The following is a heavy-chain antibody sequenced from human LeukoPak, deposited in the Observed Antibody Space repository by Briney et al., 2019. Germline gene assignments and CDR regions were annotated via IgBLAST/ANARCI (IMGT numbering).Heavy chain of an antibody. D-gene: IGHD3-3*01. J-gene: IGHJ4*02. V-gene: IGHV3-9*03. CDR3: AKDIGYDFWRGALDE. CDR1: GFTFDDYA. Sequence: GRSLRLSCAASGFTFDDYAMHWVRQAPGKGLEWVSGISWNSGSIGYADSVKGRFTISRDNAKNSLYLQMNSLRAEDMALYYCAKDIGYDFWRGALDEWGQGTLVTVSS. CDR2: ISWNSGSI.